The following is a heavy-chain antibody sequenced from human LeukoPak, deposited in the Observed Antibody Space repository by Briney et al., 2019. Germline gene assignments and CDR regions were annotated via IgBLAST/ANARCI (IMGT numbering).Heavy chain of an antibody. CDR1: GYTFTTYG. J-gene: IGHJ6*01. V-gene: IGHV1-18*01. D-gene: IGHD5-18*01. CDR2: INPYNGDT. Sequence: ASVSLSFKSSGYTFTTYGISWVRQAPGQGLEWMGFINPYNGDTNYAHNPHRRVTTTTDTSTSKAYMELRSLRSDDTAVYYCARVMHWDTVMARGRGMDVWGQGGTVSVSS. CDR3: ARVMHWDTVMARGRGMDV.